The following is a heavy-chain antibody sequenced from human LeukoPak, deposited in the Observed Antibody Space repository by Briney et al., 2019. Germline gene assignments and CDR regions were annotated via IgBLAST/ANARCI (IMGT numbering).Heavy chain of an antibody. CDR2: ISSSSSTI. Sequence: GGSLRLSCAASGFTFSSYSMNWVRQAPGKGLEWVSYISSSSSTIYYADSVKGRFTISRDNAKNSLYLQMNSLRAEDTAVYYCARDSISGPAAIEPAGWFDPWGQGTLVTVSS. CDR3: ARDSISGPAAIEPAGWFDP. CDR1: GFTFSSYS. V-gene: IGHV3-48*01. D-gene: IGHD2-2*01. J-gene: IGHJ5*02.